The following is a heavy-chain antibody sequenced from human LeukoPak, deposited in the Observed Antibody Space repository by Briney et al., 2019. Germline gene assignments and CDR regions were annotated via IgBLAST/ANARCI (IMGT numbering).Heavy chain of an antibody. CDR2: IWYDGSNK. CDR3: ARGDPANWGYPIDY. CDR1: GFTFSSYG. D-gene: IGHD7-27*01. V-gene: IGHV3-33*01. Sequence: GRSLRLSCAASGFTFSSYGMHWVRQAPGKGLEWVAVIWYDGSNKYYADSVKGRFTISRDNSKNTLYLQMNSLRAEDTAVYYCARGDPANWGYPIDYWGQGTLVTVSS. J-gene: IGHJ4*02.